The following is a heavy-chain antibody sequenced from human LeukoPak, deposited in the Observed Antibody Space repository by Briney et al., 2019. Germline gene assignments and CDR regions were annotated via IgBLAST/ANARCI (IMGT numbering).Heavy chain of an antibody. V-gene: IGHV3-49*04. D-gene: IGHD3-22*01. CDR2: IRRKAHGGTT. CDR1: GFTFGDYA. CDR3: TRVTYYYDNSGYFHFDS. Sequence: GGSLRLSCTTSGFTFGDYAMSWVRQAPGKGLEWVSSIRRKAHGGTTEYAASVEGRFSSSRDDSKSIAYLQMNSLKTEDTAVYFCTRVTYYYDNSGYFHFDSWGQGSLVTVSS. J-gene: IGHJ4*02.